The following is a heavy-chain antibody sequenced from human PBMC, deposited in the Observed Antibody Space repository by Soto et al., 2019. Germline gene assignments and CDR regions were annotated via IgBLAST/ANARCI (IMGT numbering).Heavy chain of an antibody. CDR2: ISYDGSNK. D-gene: IGHD6-19*01. V-gene: IGHV3-30-3*01. Sequence: QVQLVESGGGVVQPGRSLRLSCAASGFTFGSYAMHWVRQAPGKGLEWVAVISYDGSNKYYADSVKGRFTISRDNSKNTLYLQMNSLRAEDTAVYYCARGGSSGWPNFDYWGQGTLVTVSS. CDR1: GFTFGSYA. CDR3: ARGGSSGWPNFDY. J-gene: IGHJ4*02.